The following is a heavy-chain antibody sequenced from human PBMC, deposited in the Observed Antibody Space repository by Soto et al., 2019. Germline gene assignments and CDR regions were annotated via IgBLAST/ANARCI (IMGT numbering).Heavy chain of an antibody. Sequence: SETLSLTCAVYGGSFSGYYWSWIRQPPGKGLEWIGEINHSGSTNYNPSLKSRVTISVDTSKNQFSLKLSSVTAADTAVYYCARGYYDYIWGSYRYGEFYFDYWGQGTLVTVSS. V-gene: IGHV4-34*01. CDR2: INHSGST. CDR1: GGSFSGYY. J-gene: IGHJ4*02. CDR3: ARGYYDYIWGSYRYGEFYFDY. D-gene: IGHD3-16*02.